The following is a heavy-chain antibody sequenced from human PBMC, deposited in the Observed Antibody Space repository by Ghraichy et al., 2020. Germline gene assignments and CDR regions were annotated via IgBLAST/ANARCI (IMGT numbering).Heavy chain of an antibody. CDR1: GFTFSSDA. CDR3: AKKYFSPSSCYVFAFDI. D-gene: IGHD2-2*01. CDR2: ITGDGGGT. J-gene: IGHJ3*02. Sequence: GGSLRLSCAASGFTFSSDAMSWVRQAPGKGLEWVSAITGDGGGTYYADSVKGRFTISRDNSKNTLYLQMNSLRAEDTALYYCAKKYFSPSSCYVFAFDIWGQGTMVTVSS. V-gene: IGHV3-23*01.